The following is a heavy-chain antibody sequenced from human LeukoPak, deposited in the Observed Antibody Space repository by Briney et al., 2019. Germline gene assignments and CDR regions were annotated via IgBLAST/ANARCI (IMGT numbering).Heavy chain of an antibody. J-gene: IGHJ4*02. CDR1: GGTFSSYA. CDR2: IIPIFGTA. D-gene: IGHD1-26*01. V-gene: IGHV1-69*13. CDR3: AREGGAYSGSYFGY. Sequence: GASVKVSCKASGGTFSSYAISWVRQAPGQGLEWMGGIIPIFGTANYAQKFQGRVTITADESTSTAYMELSSLRSEDTAVYYCAREGGAYSGSYFGYWGQGTLVTVSS.